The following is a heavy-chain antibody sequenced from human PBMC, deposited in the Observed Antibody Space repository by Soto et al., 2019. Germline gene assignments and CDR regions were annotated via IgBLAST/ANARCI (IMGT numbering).Heavy chain of an antibody. CDR2: IYYSGST. J-gene: IGHJ4*02. CDR1: GGSISSYY. CDR3: ARYHYDYIWGSYLLYFDY. D-gene: IGHD3-16*02. V-gene: IGHV4-59*01. Sequence: PSETLSLTCTVSGGSISSYYWSWIRQPPGKGLEWIGYIYYSGSTNYNPSLKSRVTISVDTSKNQFSLKLSSVTAADTAVYYCARYHYDYIWGSYLLYFDYWGQGTLVTVSS.